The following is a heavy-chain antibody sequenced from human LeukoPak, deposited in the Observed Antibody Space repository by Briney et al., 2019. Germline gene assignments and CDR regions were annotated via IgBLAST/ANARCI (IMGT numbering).Heavy chain of an antibody. J-gene: IGHJ6*03. D-gene: IGHD6-19*01. V-gene: IGHV4-39*07. CDR3: ARDETYSSDWQSNHYYYYMDV. CDR2: IYHSGST. CDR1: GGSISSSSYY. Sequence: SKTLSLTCTVAGGSISSSSYYWGWIRQPPGKGLEWTGSIYHSGSTNCNPSLKSRVNISVDTSKHQSSLKVNSVTAADTAVYFCARDETYSSDWQSNHYYYYMDVWGKGTTVTVSS.